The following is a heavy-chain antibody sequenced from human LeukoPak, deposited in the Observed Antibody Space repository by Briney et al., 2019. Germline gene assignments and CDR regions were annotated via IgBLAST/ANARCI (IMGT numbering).Heavy chain of an antibody. J-gene: IGHJ4*02. V-gene: IGHV3-23*01. D-gene: IGHD5-24*01. CDR1: GFTFSTYP. Sequence: GGSLRLSCAASGFTFSTYPMSWVRQAPGKGLEWVSSITGSGGSTYHADSVKGRSTISRDNSKNTLYLQMNSLRAEDTAVYYCAKDDGYNFFVYWGQGTLVTGSS. CDR3: AKDDGYNFFVY. CDR2: ITGSGGST.